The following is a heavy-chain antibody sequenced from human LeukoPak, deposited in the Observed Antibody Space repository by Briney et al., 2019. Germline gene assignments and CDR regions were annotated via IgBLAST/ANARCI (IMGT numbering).Heavy chain of an antibody. Sequence: SVKVSCKASGGTFSSYAISWVRQAPGQGLEWMGGIIPIFGTANYAQKFQGRVTITADESTSTAYMELSSLRSEDTAVYYCARGPDGYDMTGYIYWGQGTLVTVSS. CDR1: GGTFSSYA. V-gene: IGHV1-69*13. CDR3: ARGPDGYDMTGYIY. CDR2: IIPIFGTA. J-gene: IGHJ4*02. D-gene: IGHD3-9*01.